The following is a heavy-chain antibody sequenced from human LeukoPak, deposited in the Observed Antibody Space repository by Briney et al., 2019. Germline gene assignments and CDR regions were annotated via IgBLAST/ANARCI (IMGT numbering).Heavy chain of an antibody. J-gene: IGHJ4*02. CDR3: AKDRAFGQFLWGNDY. V-gene: IGHV3-48*01. D-gene: IGHD3-10*01. Sequence: GGSLRLSCAASGFTFSGYSMNWVRQAPGKGLEWVSYISTSSSTIYYADSVKGRFTISRDNAKNSLYLQMNSLRAEDTALYYCAKDRAFGQFLWGNDYWGQGTLVTVSS. CDR2: ISTSSSTI. CDR1: GFTFSGYS.